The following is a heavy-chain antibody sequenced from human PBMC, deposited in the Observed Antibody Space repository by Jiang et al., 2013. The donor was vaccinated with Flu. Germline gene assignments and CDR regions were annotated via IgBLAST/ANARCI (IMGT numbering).Heavy chain of an antibody. CDR1: GYTFTSYA. D-gene: IGHD3-16*01. CDR2: INTNTGNP. Sequence: SVKVSCKASGYTFTSYAMNWVRQAPGQGLEWMGWINTNTGNPTYAQGFTGRFVFSLDTSVSTAYLQISSLKAEDTAVYYCARGGDYVWGSYENWFDPWGQGTLVTVSS. J-gene: IGHJ5*02. V-gene: IGHV7-4-1*02. CDR3: ARGGDYVWGSYENWFDP.